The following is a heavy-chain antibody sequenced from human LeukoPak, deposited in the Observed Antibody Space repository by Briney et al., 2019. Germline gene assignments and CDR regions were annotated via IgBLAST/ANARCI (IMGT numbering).Heavy chain of an antibody. D-gene: IGHD6-19*01. Sequence: GGSLRLSCAASGFTFDDYGMSWVRQAPGKGLEWVSGINWNGGSTGYADSVKGRFTISRDNAKNSLYLQMNRLRAEDTALYYCARGRGSGWYWGGDYWGQGTLVTVSS. CDR1: GFTFDDYG. CDR2: INWNGGST. V-gene: IGHV3-20*04. CDR3: ARGRGSGWYWGGDY. J-gene: IGHJ4*02.